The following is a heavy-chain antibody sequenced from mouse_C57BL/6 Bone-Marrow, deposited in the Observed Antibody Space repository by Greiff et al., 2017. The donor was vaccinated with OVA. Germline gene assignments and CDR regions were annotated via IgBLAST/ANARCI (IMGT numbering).Heavy chain of an antibody. CDR1: GFTFSSYA. D-gene: IGHD2-12*01. J-gene: IGHJ4*01. CDR3: ASYSLYAMDY. V-gene: IGHV5-4*01. Sequence: EVQGVESGGGLVKPGGSLKLSCAASGFTFSSYAMSWVRQTPEKRLEWVATISDGGSYTYYPDNVKGRFTISRDNAKNNLYLQMSHLKSEDTAMYYCASYSLYAMDYWGQGTSVTVSS. CDR2: ISDGGSYT.